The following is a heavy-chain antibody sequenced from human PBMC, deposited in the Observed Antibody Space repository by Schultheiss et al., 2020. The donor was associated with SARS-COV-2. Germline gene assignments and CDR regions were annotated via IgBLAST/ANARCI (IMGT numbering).Heavy chain of an antibody. CDR2: IYYTGST. D-gene: IGHD2-15*01. J-gene: IGHJ6*03. Sequence: SETLSLTCTVSGGSVSDGSYYWTWIRQAPGKGLEWIGYIYYTGSTNYNPSLESRVSMSVDTSKNQFSLTLTSVTAADTAVYYCARGIAATRRPHYYYYFYMDVWGKGTTVTVSS. CDR3: ARGIAATRRPHYYYYFYMDV. V-gene: IGHV4-61*01. CDR1: GGSVSDGSYY.